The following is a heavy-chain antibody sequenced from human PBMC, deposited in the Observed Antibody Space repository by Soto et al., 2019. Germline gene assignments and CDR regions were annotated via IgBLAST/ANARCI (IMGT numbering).Heavy chain of an antibody. V-gene: IGHV1-69*01. CDR1: CWTFGSYA. Sequence: QVPLVQSGAEVKKPGSSVKVSCKASCWTFGSYAITWVRKAHGQRLQCMGGIIPVPGTANYAQKSLGRVTIVADESTSRSLMALSSPRSADPAVYSCASSKRSSSSLDTDAYYYYGMAVWGPGTTVTVPS. J-gene: IGHJ6*01. CDR2: IIPVPGTA. D-gene: IGHD2-2*01. CDR3: ASSKRSSSSLDTDAYYYYGMAV.